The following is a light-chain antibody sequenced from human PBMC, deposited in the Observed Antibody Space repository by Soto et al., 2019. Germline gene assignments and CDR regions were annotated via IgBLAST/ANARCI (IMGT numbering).Light chain of an antibody. V-gene: IGKV1-39*01. CDR1: QSIGDN. J-gene: IGKJ4*01. Sequence: DIQMTQSPSSLSASVGDRVTITCRASQSIGDNLNWYQQKPGTAPNLLIYAASSLQSGVPSRFSGSGSGTDFTITINNLQPEDFVSYFCQQSFNTPPHFGGGTKVEIK. CDR3: QQSFNTPPH. CDR2: AAS.